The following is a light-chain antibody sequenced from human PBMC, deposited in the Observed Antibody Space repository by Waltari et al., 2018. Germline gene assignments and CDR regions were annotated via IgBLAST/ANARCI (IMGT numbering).Light chain of an antibody. CDR1: QSVGSSY. V-gene: IGKV3-20*01. J-gene: IGKJ2*01. Sequence: EIVLTQSPGTLSLSPGERATLSCRASQSVGSSYLAWYQQKHGQAPRLLIYAASSRATGIPDRFSGSGSGTDFTLTINRLEPEDFAVYYCQQYGSPPYTFGQGTKLELK. CDR2: AAS. CDR3: QQYGSPPYT.